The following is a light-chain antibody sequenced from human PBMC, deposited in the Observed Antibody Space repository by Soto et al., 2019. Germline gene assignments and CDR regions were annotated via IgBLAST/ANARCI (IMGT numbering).Light chain of an antibody. CDR3: NSYTITSARV. Sequence: QSALTQPASVSGSPEQSITISCTGTSSDVGGYNFASWYQHHPGKAPKLVIYEVSKRPSGISNRFSGSKSGNTATLTISGLQVEDEADYYCNSYTITSARVFGTGTKVTVL. V-gene: IGLV2-14*01. CDR2: EVS. CDR1: SSDVGGYNF. J-gene: IGLJ1*01.